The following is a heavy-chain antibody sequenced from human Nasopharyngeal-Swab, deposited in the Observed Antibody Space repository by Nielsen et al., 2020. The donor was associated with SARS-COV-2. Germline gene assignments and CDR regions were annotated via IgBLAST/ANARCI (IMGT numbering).Heavy chain of an antibody. CDR1: GFTSRDYR. CDR2: IKQDGSEK. CDR3: ARVGGRTSPMGS. V-gene: IGHV3-7*01. J-gene: IGHJ4*02. D-gene: IGHD3-10*01. Sequence: GASLKISCAASGFTSRDYRMSWVRQAPAKGLEWVASIKQDGSEKNYVDSVKGRFTISRDNAKDSLFLQMDSLRTEDTAFYYCARVGGRTSPMGSWGQGTLVTVSS.